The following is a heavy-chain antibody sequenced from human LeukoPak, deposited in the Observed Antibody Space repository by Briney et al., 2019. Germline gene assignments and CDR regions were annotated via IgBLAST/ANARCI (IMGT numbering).Heavy chain of an antibody. CDR2: IYYSGST. J-gene: IGHJ4*02. CDR1: GGSISSSSYY. CDR3: ARREGPIALEDY. D-gene: IGHD6-13*01. Sequence: PSETLSLTCTVSGGSISSSSYYWGWIRQPPGKGLEWIGSIYYSGSTYYNPSLKSRVTISVDTSKNQFSLKLSSVTAADTAVYYCARREGPIALEDYWGQGTLVTVSS. V-gene: IGHV4-39*01.